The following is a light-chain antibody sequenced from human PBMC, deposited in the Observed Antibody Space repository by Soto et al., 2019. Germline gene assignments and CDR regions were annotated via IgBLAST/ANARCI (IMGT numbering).Light chain of an antibody. CDR3: QQRSNWPIT. CDR2: DAS. CDR1: QSVSSY. Sequence: EIVLTHTQASLSLSPWERYLLCFGASQSVSSYLAWYQQKPGQAPRLLIYDASNRATGIPARFSGSGSGTDFTLTISSLEPEDFAVYYCQQRSNWPITFGQGTRLEIK. J-gene: IGKJ5*01. V-gene: IGKV3-11*01.